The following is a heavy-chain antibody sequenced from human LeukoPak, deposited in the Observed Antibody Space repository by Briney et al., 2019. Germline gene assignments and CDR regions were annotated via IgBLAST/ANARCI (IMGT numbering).Heavy chain of an antibody. D-gene: IGHD1-26*01. V-gene: IGHV3-7*01. CDR1: GFTLSTYW. CDR3: AREEWELLRYYYYYMDV. Sequence: GGSLRLSCAASGFTLSTYWMSWVRQSPGKGLEWVANIKQDGSEKYYVDSVKGRFTISRDNAKNSLYLQMNSLRAEDTAVYYCAREEWELLRYYYYYMDVWGKGTTVTVSS. J-gene: IGHJ6*03. CDR2: IKQDGSEK.